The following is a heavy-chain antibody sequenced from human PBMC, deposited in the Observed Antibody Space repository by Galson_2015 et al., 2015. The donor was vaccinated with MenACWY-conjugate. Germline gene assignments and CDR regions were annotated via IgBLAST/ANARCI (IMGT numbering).Heavy chain of an antibody. D-gene: IGHD3-9*01. Sequence: SLRLSCAASGFTFNTYSMSWVRQAPGKGLECVSSITLTGSYISYADSVKGRFTVSRDNAKNTLYLQMNSLRAEDTAVYYCARSRYFYGMDVWGQGTTVSVSS. CDR3: ARSRYFYGMDV. V-gene: IGHV3-21*04. CDR2: ITLTGSYI. CDR1: GFTFNTYS. J-gene: IGHJ6*02.